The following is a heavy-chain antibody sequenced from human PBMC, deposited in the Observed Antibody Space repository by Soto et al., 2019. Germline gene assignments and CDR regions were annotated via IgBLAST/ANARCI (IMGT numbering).Heavy chain of an antibody. CDR1: GYTFTSYG. J-gene: IGHJ4*02. CDR3: ARVYCSGGGSYSIDY. Sequence: ASVKVSCKASGYTFTSYGISWVRQAPRQGLEWMGWISAYNGNTNYAQKLQGRVTMTTDTSTSTAYMELRSLRSDDTAVYYCARVYCSGGGSYSIDYWGQGTLVTVSS. V-gene: IGHV1-18*01. D-gene: IGHD2-15*01. CDR2: ISAYNGNT.